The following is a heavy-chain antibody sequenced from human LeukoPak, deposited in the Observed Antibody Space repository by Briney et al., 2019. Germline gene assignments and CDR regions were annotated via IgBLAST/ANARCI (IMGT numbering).Heavy chain of an antibody. CDR2: ISSSSSTI. V-gene: IGHV3-48*01. D-gene: IGHD4-17*01. J-gene: IGHJ6*02. CDR3: ARDPDYGDYDYYYYGMDV. CDR1: GFTFSSYS. Sequence: GGSLRLSCAASGFTFSSYSMNWVRQAPGKGPEWVSYISSSSSTIYYADSVKGRFTISRDNAKNSLYLQMNSLRAEDTAVYYCARDPDYGDYDYYYYGMDVWGQGTTVTVSS.